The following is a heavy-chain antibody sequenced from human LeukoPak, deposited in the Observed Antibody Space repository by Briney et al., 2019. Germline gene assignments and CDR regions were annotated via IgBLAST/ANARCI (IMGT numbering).Heavy chain of an antibody. CDR3: ARDIAAAGTWGGGDY. D-gene: IGHD6-13*01. CDR1: GYTFTGYY. CDR2: INPNSGGT. Sequence: GASVKVSCKASGYTFTGYYMHWVRQAPGQGLEWIGRINPNSGGTNYAQKFQGRVTMTRDTSISTAYMELSRPRSDDTAVYYCARDIAAAGTWGGGDYWGQGTLVTVSS. J-gene: IGHJ4*02. V-gene: IGHV1-2*06.